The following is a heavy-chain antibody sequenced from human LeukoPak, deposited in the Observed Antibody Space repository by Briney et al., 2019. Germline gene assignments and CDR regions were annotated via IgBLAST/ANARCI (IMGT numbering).Heavy chain of an antibody. CDR1: GFTFSSYA. J-gene: IGHJ4*02. Sequence: PGGSLRLSCLASGFTFSSYAMHWVRQAPGKGLEYVSAISSNGGSTYYADSVKGRFTISRDNSKNTLYLQMSSLRAEDTAVYYCAKNPRMTTVTLFDYWGQGTLVTVSS. V-gene: IGHV3-64D*06. CDR3: AKNPRMTTVTLFDY. D-gene: IGHD4-17*01. CDR2: ISSNGGST.